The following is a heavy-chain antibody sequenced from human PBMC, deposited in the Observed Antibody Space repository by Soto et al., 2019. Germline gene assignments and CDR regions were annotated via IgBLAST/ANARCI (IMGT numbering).Heavy chain of an antibody. J-gene: IGHJ3*02. CDR3: ARDWGGIGLVAADAFDI. Sequence: ASVKVSCKASGYTFTSYDINWVRQATGQGLEWMGWMNPNSGNTGYAQKFQGRVTMTRNTSISTAYMELSSLRSEDTAVYYCARDWGGIGLVAADAFDIWGQGTMVTVSS. CDR2: MNPNSGNT. D-gene: IGHD6-25*01. V-gene: IGHV1-8*01. CDR1: GYTFTSYD.